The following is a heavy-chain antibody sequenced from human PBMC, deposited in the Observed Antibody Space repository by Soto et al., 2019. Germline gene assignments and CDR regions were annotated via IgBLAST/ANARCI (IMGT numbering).Heavy chain of an antibody. CDR1: GFSISSGYY. D-gene: IGHD6-19*01. CDR3: ATDYGKFVAAICFDY. CDR2: MHHRGTT. V-gene: IGHV4-38-2*02. Sequence: PSETLSLTCAVSGFSISSGYYWVWIRHPPGKGLAWIGSMHHRGTTYYNPSLKSRVTMSVDTSKNQFSLKVRSLTAADTAVYYCATDYGKFVAAICFDYWGQGALVTVSS. J-gene: IGHJ4*02.